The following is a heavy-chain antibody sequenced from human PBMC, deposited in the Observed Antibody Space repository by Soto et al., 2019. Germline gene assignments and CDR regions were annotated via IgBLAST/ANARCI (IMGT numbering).Heavy chain of an antibody. J-gene: IGHJ6*03. D-gene: IGHD4-4*01. CDR1: GFTFSSYA. Sequence: GGSLRLSCAASGFTFSSYAMSWVRQAPGKGLEWVSAISGSGGSTYYADSVKGRFTISRDNSKNTLYLQMNSLRAEDTAVYYCAKDTVTTILAVRYYMDVWGKGTTVTVSS. CDR3: AKDTVTTILAVRYYMDV. CDR2: ISGSGGST. V-gene: IGHV3-23*01.